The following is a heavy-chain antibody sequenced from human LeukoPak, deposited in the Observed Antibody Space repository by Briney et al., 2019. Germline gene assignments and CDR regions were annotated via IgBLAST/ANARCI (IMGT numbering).Heavy chain of an antibody. CDR3: ATGLLLWFGELFGIDY. J-gene: IGHJ4*02. CDR1: GFTFSSYA. V-gene: IGHV3-23*01. D-gene: IGHD3-10*01. Sequence: TGGSLRLSCAASGFTFSSYAMSWVRQAPGKGLEWVSAISGSGGSTYYADSVKGRFTISRDNSKNTLYLQMNGLRAEDTAVYYCATGLLLWFGELFGIDYWGQGTLVTVSS. CDR2: ISGSGGST.